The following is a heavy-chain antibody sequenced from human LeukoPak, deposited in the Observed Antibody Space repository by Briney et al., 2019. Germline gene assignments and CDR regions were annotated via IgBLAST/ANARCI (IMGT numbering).Heavy chain of an antibody. D-gene: IGHD1-26*01. V-gene: IGHV1-69*05. CDR1: GGTFSSYA. J-gene: IGHJ4*02. CDR3: ATSVGATPPTGHFDY. CDR2: IIPIFGTA. Sequence: SVTVSCKASGGTFSSYAISWVRQAPGQGLEWIGGIIPIFGTANYAQKFQGRVTITTDESTSTAYMELSSLRSDDTAVYYCATSVGATPPTGHFDYCGQGTLVTVSS.